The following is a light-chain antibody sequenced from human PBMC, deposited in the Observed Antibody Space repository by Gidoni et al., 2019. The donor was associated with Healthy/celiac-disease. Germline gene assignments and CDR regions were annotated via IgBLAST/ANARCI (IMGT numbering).Light chain of an antibody. CDR3: QSADSSGTPRVV. J-gene: IGLJ2*01. CDR1: ALPKQY. V-gene: IGLV3-25*02. CDR2: KDS. Sequence: SYELTQPPSVAVSPGQTARITCPGDALPKQYAYWYQQKPGQAPVLVIYKDSERPSGIPERFSGSSSGTTVTLTISGVQAEDEADYYCQSADSSGTPRVVFGGGTKLTVL.